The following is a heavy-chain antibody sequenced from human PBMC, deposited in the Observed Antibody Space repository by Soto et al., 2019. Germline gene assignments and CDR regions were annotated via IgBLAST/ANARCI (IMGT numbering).Heavy chain of an antibody. Sequence: QVQLVQSGAEVKKPGSSVTVSCKASGGTFGNSAVSWVRQAPGQGLEWMGGIIPIFRTPEYAQKFQGRVTITADEYTSSVYMELTSLRYEDRAFDFCAREKDLQQVGGNYYYSIDVWGQGATVTVAS. V-gene: IGHV1-69*12. CDR2: IIPIFRTP. J-gene: IGHJ6*02. D-gene: IGHD2-2*01. CDR1: GGTFGNSA. CDR3: AREKDLQQVGGNYYYSIDV.